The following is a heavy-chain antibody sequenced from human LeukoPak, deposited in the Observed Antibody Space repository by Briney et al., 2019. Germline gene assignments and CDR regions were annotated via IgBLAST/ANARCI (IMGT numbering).Heavy chain of an antibody. CDR2: INHSGST. D-gene: IGHD3-10*01. CDR3: ARVSSEMVRGVIWFDP. J-gene: IGHJ5*02. V-gene: IGHV4-34*01. Sequence: SETLSLTCAVYGGSFSGYYWSWIRQPPGKGLEWIGEINHSGSTNYNPSLKSRVTISVDTSKNQFSLKLSSVTAADTAVYCCARVSSEMVRGVIWFDPWGQGTLVTVSS. CDR1: GGSFSGYY.